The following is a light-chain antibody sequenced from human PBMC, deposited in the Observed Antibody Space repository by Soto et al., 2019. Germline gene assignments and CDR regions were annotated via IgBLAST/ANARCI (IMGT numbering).Light chain of an antibody. CDR1: QSIGRY. V-gene: IGKV1-39*01. J-gene: IGKJ5*01. Sequence: DIQMTQSPSSLSASVGDRVSITCRASQSIGRYLNWFQQKPGEATNLLMYTASTLHNGVPSRFSGSGSGTDFILTISSLQPEDFATYYCQQTIDHPVTFGQGTRLEMK. CDR3: QQTIDHPVT. CDR2: TAS.